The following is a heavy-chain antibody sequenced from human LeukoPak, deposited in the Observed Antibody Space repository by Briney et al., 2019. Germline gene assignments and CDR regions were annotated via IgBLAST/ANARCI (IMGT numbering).Heavy chain of an antibody. V-gene: IGHV1-2*02. CDR3: ATQRGSYLWGTDFDY. Sequence: ASVKVSCKASGYTFTYYYMHWVRQAPGQGLEWMGWINPNSGGTNYAQKFQGRVTMTRDTSISTAYMGLSRLRSDDTAVYYCATQRGSYLWGTDFDYWGQGTLVTVSS. CDR1: GYTFTYYY. D-gene: IGHD3-16*01. J-gene: IGHJ4*02. CDR2: INPNSGGT.